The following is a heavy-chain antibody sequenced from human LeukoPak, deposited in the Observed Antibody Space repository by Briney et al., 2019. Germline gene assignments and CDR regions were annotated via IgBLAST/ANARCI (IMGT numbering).Heavy chain of an antibody. CDR2: IYYSGRT. CDR1: GGSISSYY. V-gene: IGHV4-59*01. D-gene: IGHD5-24*01. CDR3: ASSPGEQGWLQFRATAPEYFQH. J-gene: IGHJ1*01. Sequence: SETLSLTCTVSGGSISSYYWSWIRQPPGKGLEWIGYIYYSGRTNYYPSLKSRVTISIDTSKNQFSLKLSSVTAADTAVYYCASSPGEQGWLQFRATAPEYFQHWGQGTLVTVSS.